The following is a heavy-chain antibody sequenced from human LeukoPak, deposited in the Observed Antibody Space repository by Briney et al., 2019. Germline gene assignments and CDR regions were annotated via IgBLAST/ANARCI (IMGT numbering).Heavy chain of an antibody. D-gene: IGHD5-12*01. CDR3: ARVKEASAFDI. CDR1: GFSFSTYS. J-gene: IGHJ3*02. CDR2: ISSSSSHI. V-gene: IGHV3-21*01. Sequence: GGSLRLSCAASGFSFSTYSMNWVRQAPGKGLEWVSSISSSSSHIYYADSVKGRFTISRDSAKNSLYLQMNSLRAEDTAVYYCARVKEASAFDIWGQGTMITVSS.